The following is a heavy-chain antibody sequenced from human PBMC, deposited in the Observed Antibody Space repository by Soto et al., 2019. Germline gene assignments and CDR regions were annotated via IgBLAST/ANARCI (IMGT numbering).Heavy chain of an antibody. J-gene: IGHJ4*02. CDR1: GYTFTSYG. CDR2: ISAHNGNT. Sequence: QVHLVQSGAEVKKPGASVKVSCKGSGYTFTSYGITWVRQAPGQGLEWMGWISAHNGNTDYAQKLQGRVTVTRDTPTRTAYRELRSLRSDETAVYYCARGGYGDYWGQGALVTVSS. V-gene: IGHV1-18*01. D-gene: IGHD1-1*01. CDR3: ARGGYGDY.